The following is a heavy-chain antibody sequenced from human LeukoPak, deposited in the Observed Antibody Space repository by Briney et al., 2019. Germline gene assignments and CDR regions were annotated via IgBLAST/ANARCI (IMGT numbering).Heavy chain of an antibody. J-gene: IGHJ5*02. D-gene: IGHD4-17*01. CDR1: GGSISSGGYY. CDR3: ARDYGDYYAEWFDP. V-gene: IGHV4-31*03. CDR2: IYYSGST. Sequence: PSETLSLTCTVSGGSISSGGYYWSWIRQHPGKGLEWIGYIYYSGSTYYNPSLKSRVTISVDTSKNQFSLKLSSVTAADTAVYYCARDYGDYYAEWFDPWGQGTLVTVSS.